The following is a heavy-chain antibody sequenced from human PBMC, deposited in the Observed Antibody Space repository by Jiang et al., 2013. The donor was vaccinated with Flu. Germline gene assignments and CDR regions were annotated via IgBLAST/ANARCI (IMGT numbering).Heavy chain of an antibody. Sequence: SAISGSGGSTYYADSVKGRFTISRDNSKNTLYLQMNSLRAEDTAVYYCAKDATLRSSGYYFDYWGQGTLVTVSS. J-gene: IGHJ4*02. CDR2: ISGSGGST. V-gene: IGHV3-23*01. D-gene: IGHD6-19*01. CDR3: AKDATLRSSGYYFDY.